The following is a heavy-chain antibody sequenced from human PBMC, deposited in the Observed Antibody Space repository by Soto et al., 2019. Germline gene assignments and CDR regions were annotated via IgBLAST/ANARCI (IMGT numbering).Heavy chain of an antibody. CDR3: ARRRRRCPGRQFYY. CDR1: GFTVSDEY. V-gene: IGHV3-11*01. J-gene: IGHJ4*02. D-gene: IGHD3-10*02. CDR2: ISNGVPYI. Sequence: QIQLVESWGDLAKQVGSLRLSCAVYGFTVSDEYMSWIRQAPGKGLEWISYISNGVPYIFYAASVKCRFTTSKDNARNLPFLKIDTLGAHDTAVYYCARRRRRCPGRQFYYWCQGTLVPGST.